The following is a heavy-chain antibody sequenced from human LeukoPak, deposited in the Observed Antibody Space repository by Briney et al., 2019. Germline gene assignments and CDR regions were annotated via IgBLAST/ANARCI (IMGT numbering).Heavy chain of an antibody. CDR3: ARAPRESYGQYYYYGMDV. V-gene: IGHV1-2*02. J-gene: IGHJ6*02. CDR1: GYTFTGYY. Sequence: ASVKVSCKASGYTFTGYYMHWVRQAPGQGLEWMGWISPNSGGTNYAQKFQGRVTMTRDTSISTAYMELSRLRSDDTAVYYCARAPRESYGQYYYYGMDVWGQGTTVTVSS. D-gene: IGHD5-18*01. CDR2: ISPNSGGT.